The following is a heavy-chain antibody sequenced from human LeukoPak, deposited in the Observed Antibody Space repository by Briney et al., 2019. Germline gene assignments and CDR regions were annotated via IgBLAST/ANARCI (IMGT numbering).Heavy chain of an antibody. CDR3: ARGQQLGY. CDR1: GFILRSHS. CDR2: SSSSGNYI. Sequence: PGVSLRLSCAASGFILRSHSMSWVRQAPGKGLEWVAFSSSSGNYIYYADSVKGRFIISRDNAKSSLDLQLNSLRAEDTALYYCARGQQLGYWGQGILVTVSS. V-gene: IGHV3-21*01. D-gene: IGHD6-13*01. J-gene: IGHJ4*02.